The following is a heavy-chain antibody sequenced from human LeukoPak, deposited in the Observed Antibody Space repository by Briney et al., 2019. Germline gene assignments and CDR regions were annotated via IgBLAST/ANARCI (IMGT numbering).Heavy chain of an antibody. Sequence: SETLSLTCTVSGGSISSYYWSWIRQPPGKGLEWIGYIYYSGSTNYNPSLKSRVTISVDTSKNQFSLKLSSVTAADTAVYYCASHYCSSTSCYADNWFDPWGQGTLVTVSS. J-gene: IGHJ5*02. D-gene: IGHD2-2*01. V-gene: IGHV4-59*08. CDR1: GGSISSYY. CDR3: ASHYCSSTSCYADNWFDP. CDR2: IYYSGST.